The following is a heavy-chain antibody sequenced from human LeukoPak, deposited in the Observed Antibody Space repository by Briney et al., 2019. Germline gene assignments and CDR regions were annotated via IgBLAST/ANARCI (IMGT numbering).Heavy chain of an antibody. CDR2: INSDGSNT. CDR1: GFTFSSYW. Sequence: PGGSLRLSCAASGFTFSSYWMHWVRQAPGKGLVWVSRINSDGSNTGYADSVKGRFTISRDNAKNTLYLQMNSLRAEDTAVYYCVRAGAPDGVGNWFDPWGQGTLVTVSS. V-gene: IGHV3-74*01. D-gene: IGHD2-8*01. J-gene: IGHJ5*02. CDR3: VRAGAPDGVGNWFDP.